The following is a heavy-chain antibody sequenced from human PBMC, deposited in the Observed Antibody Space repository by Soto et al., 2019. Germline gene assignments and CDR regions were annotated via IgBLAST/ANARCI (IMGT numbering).Heavy chain of an antibody. CDR3: ATRITVFGLLIPPFDP. CDR2: INHTGAT. Sequence: NPSETMPLTCAVYRGSVNGYYCNWIRQPPGKELEWLREINHTGATHYNPSLKSRVTMTVPTPKHQFSLRLSSVTAADTAIYYCATRITVFGLLIPPFDPWGQGTQVTVSS. V-gene: IGHV4-34*01. J-gene: IGHJ5*02. D-gene: IGHD3-3*01. CDR1: RGSVNGYY.